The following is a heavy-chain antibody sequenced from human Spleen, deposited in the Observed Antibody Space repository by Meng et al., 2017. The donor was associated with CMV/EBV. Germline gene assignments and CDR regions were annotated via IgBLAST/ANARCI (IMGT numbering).Heavy chain of an antibody. V-gene: IGHV6-1*01. J-gene: IGHJ5*02. CDR3: ARGPRGYSYEKDWFDP. CDR2: TYYRSKWYN. CDR1: GDSVSSNGVA. Sequence: SETLSLTCAISGDSVSSNGVAWNWIRQSPSRGLEWLGRTYYRSKWYNDYAVSVKSRITINPDTSKNQFSLQLNSVTAADTAVYYCARGPRGYSYEKDWFDPWGQGTLVTVSS. D-gene: IGHD5-18*01.